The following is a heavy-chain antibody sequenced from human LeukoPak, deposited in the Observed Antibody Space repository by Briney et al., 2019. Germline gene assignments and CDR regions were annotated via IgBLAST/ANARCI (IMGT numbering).Heavy chain of an antibody. D-gene: IGHD2-2*02. V-gene: IGHV3-11*01. CDR3: ASRYRVGF. J-gene: IGHJ4*02. CDR1: GFPFGNFY. CDR2: IDTSGTTT. Sequence: PGGSLRLSCAASGFPFGNFYMHWIRQAPGKGLECVSYIDTSGTTTYYADSVKGRFTISRDNARNSLYLQMNSLRAEDTAVYYCASRYRVGFWGQGTLVTVSS.